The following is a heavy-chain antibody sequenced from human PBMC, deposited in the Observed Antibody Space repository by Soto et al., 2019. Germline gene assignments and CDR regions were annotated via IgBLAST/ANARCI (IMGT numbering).Heavy chain of an antibody. D-gene: IGHD7-27*01. CDR1: GFNFLAYS. J-gene: IGHJ4*02. Sequence: PWGSLRLSCAGSGFNFLAYSLILFRRAPWKGLEWVSSIDPTSTEKHYADSVEGRFTVSRDNARSSLYLQIFNLRVDDTAVYYCARDCLTGGPREAFDYWGQGTLVTVPQ. V-gene: IGHV3-21*01. CDR2: IDPTSTEK. CDR3: ARDCLTGGPREAFDY.